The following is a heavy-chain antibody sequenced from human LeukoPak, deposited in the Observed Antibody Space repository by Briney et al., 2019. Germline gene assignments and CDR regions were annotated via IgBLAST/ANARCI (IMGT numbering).Heavy chain of an antibody. Sequence: SETLSLTCTVSGGSISSSSYYWGWIRQPPGKGLEWIGYVYSNGITNYSPSFRSRGTISIATSRNQFSLRLRSVTAADTATYYCARRAYYDTSGYSPVSGYFDVWGRGNLVTV. CDR3: ARRAYYDTSGYSPVSGYFDV. J-gene: IGHJ2*01. CDR2: VYSNGIT. V-gene: IGHV4-61*05. D-gene: IGHD3-22*01. CDR1: GGSISSSSYY.